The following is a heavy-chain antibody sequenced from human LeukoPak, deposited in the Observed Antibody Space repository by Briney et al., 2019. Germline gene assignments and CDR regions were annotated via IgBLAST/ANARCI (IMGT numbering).Heavy chain of an antibody. J-gene: IGHJ4*02. CDR3: ARRSGYSGYDLGY. D-gene: IGHD5-12*01. V-gene: IGHV3-74*01. Sequence: GGSLRLSCAASGFTFSSYWMHWVRQAPGKGLVWVSRINTDGSSTTYADSVKGRFTISRDNAENTLYLQMNSLRAEDTAVYYCARRSGYSGYDLGYWGQGTLVTVSS. CDR1: GFTFSSYW. CDR2: INTDGSST.